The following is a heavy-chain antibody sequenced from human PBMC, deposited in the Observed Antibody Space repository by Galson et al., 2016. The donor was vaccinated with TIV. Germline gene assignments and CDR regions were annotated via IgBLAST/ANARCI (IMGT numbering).Heavy chain of an antibody. D-gene: IGHD2-2*01. Sequence: SLRLSCAASRFSFNNYWMSWLRQAPGKGLEWVASINQGGSEKDYVDSVKGRFTIARDNAKTSLYLQMDSLRAKDTAVYYCARMLSDILGAPAATPTGYFDPRGQGTLVTVSS. CDR3: ARMLSDILGAPAATPTGYFDP. V-gene: IGHV3-7*01. J-gene: IGHJ5*02. CDR1: RFSFNNYW. CDR2: INQGGSEK.